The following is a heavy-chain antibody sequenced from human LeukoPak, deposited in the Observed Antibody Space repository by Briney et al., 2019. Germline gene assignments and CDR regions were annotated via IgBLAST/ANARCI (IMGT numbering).Heavy chain of an antibody. V-gene: IGHV4-59*12. CDR2: IYYSGST. CDR1: GGSISSYY. J-gene: IGHJ4*02. CDR3: ARDPIYSKYYYDSSGYYDY. Sequence: SETLSLTCSVSGGSISSYYWSWIRQPPGKGLDWIGYIYYSGSTHYNPSLKNRVTISVDTSNNEFSLKLSSVTAADTAVYYCARDPIYSKYYYDSSGYYDYWGQGTMVTVSS. D-gene: IGHD3-22*01.